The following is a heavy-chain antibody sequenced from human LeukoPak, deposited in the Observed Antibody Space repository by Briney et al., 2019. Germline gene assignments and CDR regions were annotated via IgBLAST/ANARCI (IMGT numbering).Heavy chain of an antibody. CDR1: GGSISSSSYY. J-gene: IGHJ6*03. V-gene: IGHV4-39*07. CDR2: IYYSGST. Sequence: SETLSLTCTVSGGSISSSSYYWGWIRQPPGKGLEWIGTIYYSGSTFYNPSLKSRVTISVDTSKNQFSLKLSSVTAADTAVYYYARTRYDYVWGTPYYYMDVWGKGTTVTVSS. CDR3: ARTRYDYVWGTPYYYMDV. D-gene: IGHD3-16*01.